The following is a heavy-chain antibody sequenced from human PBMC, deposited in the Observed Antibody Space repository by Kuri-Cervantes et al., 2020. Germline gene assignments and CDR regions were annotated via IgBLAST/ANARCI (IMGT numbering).Heavy chain of an antibody. CDR3: AKDTCIGGSCYSYYFDY. D-gene: IGHD2-15*01. V-gene: IGHV3-74*01. CDR2: INSDGSST. Sequence: GGSLRLSCAASGFTFSSYWMHWVRQAPGKGLVWVSRINSDGSSTSYADSVKGRFTISRDNAKNTLYLQMNSLRAEDTAVYYCAKDTCIGGSCYSYYFDYWGQGTLVTVSS. CDR1: GFTFSSYW. J-gene: IGHJ4*02.